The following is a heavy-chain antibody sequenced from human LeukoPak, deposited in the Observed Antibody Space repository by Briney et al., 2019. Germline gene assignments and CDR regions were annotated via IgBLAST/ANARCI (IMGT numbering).Heavy chain of an antibody. CDR2: ISYDGSNK. V-gene: IGHV3-30*04. CDR3: ARDSFP. CDR1: GFTFSSYA. Sequence: GGSLRLACAASGFTFSSYAMGWVRQAPGKGLEWVAVISYDGSNKYYADSVKGRFTISRDNSKNTLYLQMNSLRAEDTAVYYCARDSFPWGQGTLVTVSS. J-gene: IGHJ5*02.